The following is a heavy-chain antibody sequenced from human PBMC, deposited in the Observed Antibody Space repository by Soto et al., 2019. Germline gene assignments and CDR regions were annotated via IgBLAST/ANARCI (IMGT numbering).Heavy chain of an antibody. CDR3: ARGGVGDFWSGYYSPYYYYGMDV. CDR2: IIPIFGTA. Sequence: SVKVSCKASGGTFSSYAISWVRQAPGQGLEWMGGIIPIFGTANYGQKFQGRVTITADDTTSTAYMELSSLRSEDTAVYYCARGGVGDFWSGYYSPYYYYGMDVWGQGATVTVSS. J-gene: IGHJ6*02. D-gene: IGHD3-3*01. V-gene: IGHV1-69*13. CDR1: GGTFSSYA.